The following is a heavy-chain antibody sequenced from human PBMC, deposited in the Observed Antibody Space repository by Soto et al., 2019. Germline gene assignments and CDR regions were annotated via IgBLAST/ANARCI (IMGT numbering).Heavy chain of an antibody. CDR3: ARGGYCSGGSCYVLGGNWFDP. V-gene: IGHV4-30-4*01. CDR1: GGSISSGDYY. J-gene: IGHJ5*02. D-gene: IGHD2-15*01. CDR2: IYYSGST. Sequence: QVQLQESGPGLVKPSQTLSLTCTVSGGSISSGDYYWSWIRQPPGKGLEWIGYIYYSGSTYYNPSLKSRVTISVDTSKNQFSLKLSSVTAADTAVYYCARGGYCSGGSCYVLGGNWFDPWGQGTLVTVSS.